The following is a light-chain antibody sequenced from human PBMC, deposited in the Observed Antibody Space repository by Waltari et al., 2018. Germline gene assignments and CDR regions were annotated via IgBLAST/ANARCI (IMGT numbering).Light chain of an antibody. J-gene: IGKJ4*01. V-gene: IGKV3-11*01. Sequence: SCRTSQSIHNYLTWYQQKPGQAPRLLIYDTSNRATGISARFSGSGFGTDFTLSISRLGPEDFAVYCCQQRRNWPLTFGGGTKVEIK. CDR2: DTS. CDR1: QSIHNY. CDR3: QQRRNWPLT.